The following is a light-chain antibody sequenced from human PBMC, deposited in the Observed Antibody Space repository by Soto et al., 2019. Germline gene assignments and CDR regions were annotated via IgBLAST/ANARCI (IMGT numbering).Light chain of an antibody. CDR2: DAS. CDR1: QSVGNNY. Sequence: EIVLTQSPGTLSFSPGERATLSCRASQSVGNNYLAWYQQKPGQAPRFLIYDASSRATGIPDRFSGSGSGTDFTLTISRLGPEDLAVYYCEQYGSTPLPFGGGTKVEIK. CDR3: EQYGSTPLP. V-gene: IGKV3-20*01. J-gene: IGKJ4*01.